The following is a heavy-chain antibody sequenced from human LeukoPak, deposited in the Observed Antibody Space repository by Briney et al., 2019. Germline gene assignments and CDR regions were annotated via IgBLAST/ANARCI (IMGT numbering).Heavy chain of an antibody. Sequence: SETLSLTCAISGHSTTRGYYWAWFRQSPGKGLEWIATFLQSHKSFYNASLESRVTMSLDTSKSQFSLNLTSVTAADTAVYSCARVLSFPYLLDSWGRGTQVTVSS. CDR1: GHSTTRGYY. CDR3: ARVLSFPYLLDS. V-gene: IGHV4-38-2*01. D-gene: IGHD2/OR15-2a*01. J-gene: IGHJ4*02. CDR2: FLQSHKS.